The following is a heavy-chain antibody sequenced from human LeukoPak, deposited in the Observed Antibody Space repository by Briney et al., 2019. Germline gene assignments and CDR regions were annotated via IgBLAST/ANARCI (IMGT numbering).Heavy chain of an antibody. CDR3: AKEREGGVRSGYYYYYGMDV. D-gene: IGHD3-3*01. CDR1: GYTFIGSY. J-gene: IGHJ6*02. V-gene: IGHV1-2*06. CDR2: IKAKSGGT. Sequence: ASVKVSCKASGYTFIGSYMHWVRQAPGQGLEWMGRIKAKSGGTNYAQKFQDRVTMTRDTSISTVYMELRRLRSDDTAVYYCAKEREGGVRSGYYYYYGMDVWGQGTTVTVSS.